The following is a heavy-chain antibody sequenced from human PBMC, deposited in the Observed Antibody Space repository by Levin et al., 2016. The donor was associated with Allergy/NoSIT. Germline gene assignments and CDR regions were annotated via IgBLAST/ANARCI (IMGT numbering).Heavy chain of an antibody. Sequence: GGSLRLSCITSGFTFSSYTMNWVRQAPGEGLEWVASITSSSDYINYAESVKGRFTVSRDYAGNSVHLQMNSLRAEDTAVYYCVREEGGRRDHFDHWGQGTLVTVSS. CDR2: ITSSSDYI. CDR1: GFTFSSYT. V-gene: IGHV3-21*01. J-gene: IGHJ4*02. D-gene: IGHD6-25*01. CDR3: VREEGGRRDHFDH.